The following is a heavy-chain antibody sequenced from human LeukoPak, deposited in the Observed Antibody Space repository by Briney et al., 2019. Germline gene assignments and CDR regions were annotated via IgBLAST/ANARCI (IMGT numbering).Heavy chain of an antibody. Sequence: ASVEVSCKASGYTFTSYDINWVRQATGEGLEWMGWMNPNSGNTGYAQKFQGRVTMTRNTSISTAYMELSSLRSEDTAVYYCARGRRGVIILPYYYYYMDVWGKGTTVTVSS. CDR3: ARGRRGVIILPYYYYYMDV. D-gene: IGHD3-10*01. CDR2: MNPNSGNT. V-gene: IGHV1-8*01. CDR1: GYTFTSYD. J-gene: IGHJ6*03.